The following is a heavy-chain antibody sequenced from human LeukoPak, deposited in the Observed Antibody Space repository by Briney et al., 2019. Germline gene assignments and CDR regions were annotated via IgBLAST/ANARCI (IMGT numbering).Heavy chain of an antibody. V-gene: IGHV3-23*01. CDR2: ISGSGGST. D-gene: IGHD2-21*01. CDR3: AKDPYLWAYFDY. Sequence: GGSLRLSCAASGFTFSSYAMSWVRQAPGKGLEWVSVISGSGGSTYYADSVKGRFTISRDNSKNTLYLQMNSLRAEDTAIYYCAKDPYLWAYFDYWGQGTLVTVSS. J-gene: IGHJ4*02. CDR1: GFTFSSYA.